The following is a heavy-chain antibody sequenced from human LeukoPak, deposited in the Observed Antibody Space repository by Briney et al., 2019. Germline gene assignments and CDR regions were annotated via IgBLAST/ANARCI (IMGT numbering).Heavy chain of an antibody. D-gene: IGHD3-22*01. Sequence: GESLRLSCAASGFTFSSYWMSWVRQAPEKGLEWVANIKQEGSEKYYVDSVKGRFTISRDNGKNSLYLQMNSLRAEDTAVYYCAREGGPKDYYDSSGATGAFDIWGQGTMVTVSS. CDR1: GFTFSSYW. CDR2: IKQEGSEK. V-gene: IGHV3-7*01. CDR3: AREGGPKDYYDSSGATGAFDI. J-gene: IGHJ3*02.